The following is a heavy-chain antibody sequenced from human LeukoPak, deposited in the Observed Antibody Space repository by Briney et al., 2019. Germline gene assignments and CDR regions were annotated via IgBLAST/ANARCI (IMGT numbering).Heavy chain of an antibody. J-gene: IGHJ6*03. CDR1: GGSISSYY. CDR2: IYYSGST. CDR3: ARSLQLLEKYGDYYYYMDV. V-gene: IGHV4-59*12. Sequence: SETLSLTCTVSGGSISSYYWSWIRQPPGKGLEWIGYIYYSGSTNYNPSLRSRLTISVDTSKNHFSLRLTSVTAADTAVYYCARSLQLLEKYGDYYYYMDVWGKGTTVTVSS. D-gene: IGHD2-2*01.